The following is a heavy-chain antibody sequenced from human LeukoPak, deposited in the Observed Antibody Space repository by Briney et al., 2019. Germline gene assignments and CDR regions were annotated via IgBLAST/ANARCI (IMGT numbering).Heavy chain of an antibody. D-gene: IGHD6-13*01. Sequence: SETLSLTCTVSGYSISSGYYWGWIRQPPGKGLEWIGSIYHSGSTYYNPSLKSRVTMSVDTSKNQFSVKLRSVTAADTAVYYCVRDPPTAAADYWGQGTLVTVSS. CDR2: IYHSGST. CDR3: VRDPPTAAADY. CDR1: GYSISSGYY. J-gene: IGHJ4*02. V-gene: IGHV4-38-2*02.